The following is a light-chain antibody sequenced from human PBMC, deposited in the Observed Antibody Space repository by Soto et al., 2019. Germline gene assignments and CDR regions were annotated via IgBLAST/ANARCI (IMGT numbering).Light chain of an antibody. CDR3: SSFTTSRLYV. Sequence: QDARTQPTSVSGSPGESIAIPCTGNGNDIGAYDYVSWYQQHPGKAPRLLIHGVRNRPPGISSRFSGFKSGLTASLTISGLQAEDEADYYCSSFTTSRLYVFGPGTNVTVL. V-gene: IGLV2-14*01. J-gene: IGLJ1*01. CDR2: GVR. CDR1: GNDIGAYDY.